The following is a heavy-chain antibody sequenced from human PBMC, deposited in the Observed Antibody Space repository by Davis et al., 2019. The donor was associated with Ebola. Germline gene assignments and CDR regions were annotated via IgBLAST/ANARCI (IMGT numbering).Heavy chain of an antibody. CDR2: MNPNSGNT. J-gene: IGHJ6*01. CDR3: ARGGIAAQTANYYYGMDV. Sequence: AASVKVSCKASGYTFTSYDINWVRQATGQGLEWMGWMNPNSGNTGYAQKFQGRVTMTRNTSISTAYMELSSLRSEDTAVYYCARGGIAAQTANYYYGMDVWGQGTTVTVSS. V-gene: IGHV1-8*01. CDR1: GYTFTSYD. D-gene: IGHD6-6*01.